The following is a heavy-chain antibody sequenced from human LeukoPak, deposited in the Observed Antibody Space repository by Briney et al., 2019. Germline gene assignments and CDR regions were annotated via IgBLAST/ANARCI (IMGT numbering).Heavy chain of an antibody. CDR1: GYTFTSYD. D-gene: IGHD6-19*01. J-gene: IGHJ6*03. CDR2: MNPNSGNT. CDR3: ARDKFRPEYSSGWSDAPRAYYMDV. V-gene: IGHV1-8*01. Sequence: GASVKVSCKASGYTFTSYDINWVRQATGQGLEWMGWMNPNSGNTGYAQKFQGRVTMTRNTSISTAYMELSSLRSEDTAVYYCARDKFRPEYSSGWSDAPRAYYMDVWGKGTTVTVSS.